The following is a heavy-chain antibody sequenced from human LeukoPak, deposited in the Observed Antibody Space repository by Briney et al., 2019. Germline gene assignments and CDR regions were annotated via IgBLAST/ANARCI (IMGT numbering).Heavy chain of an antibody. CDR2: ISAYNGNT. V-gene: IGHV1-18*01. CDR1: GYTFTSYG. D-gene: IGHD1-7*01. J-gene: IGHJ5*02. CDR3: ASNQAGTNTQIGFSLA. Sequence: GASVKVSFKGSGYTFTSYGISWVRQAPGQGLEWVGWISAYNGNTNYAQKLQGRVTMTTDTSTSTAYMELRGLRSGDTAVYYCASNQAGTNTQIGFSLAWGEGTLVTVSS.